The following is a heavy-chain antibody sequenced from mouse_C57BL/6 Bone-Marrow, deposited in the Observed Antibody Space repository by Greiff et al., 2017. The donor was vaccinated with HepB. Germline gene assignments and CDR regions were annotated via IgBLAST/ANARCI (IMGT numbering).Heavy chain of an antibody. CDR1: GYTFTSYW. V-gene: IGHV1-7*01. J-gene: IGHJ4*01. Sequence: VQGVESGAELAKPGASVKLSCKASGYTFTSYWMHWVNQRPGQGLEWIGYINPSSGYTKYNQKFKDKATLTADKSSSTAYMQLSSLTYEDSAVYYCARSLGITTVVATDYAMDYWGQGTSVTVSS. D-gene: IGHD1-1*01. CDR3: ARSLGITTVVATDYAMDY. CDR2: INPSSGYT.